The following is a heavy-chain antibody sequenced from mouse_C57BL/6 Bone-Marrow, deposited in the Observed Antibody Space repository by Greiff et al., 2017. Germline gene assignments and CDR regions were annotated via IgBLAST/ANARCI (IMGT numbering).Heavy chain of an antibody. V-gene: IGHV1-55*01. CDR3: ARVELRLRCFAY. D-gene: IGHD3-2*02. CDR1: GYTFTSYW. J-gene: IGHJ3*01. CDR2: IYPGSGST. Sequence: QVHVKQSGAELVKPGASVKMSCKASGYTFTSYWITWVKQRPGQGLEWIGDIYPGSGSTNYNEKFKSKATLTVDTSSSTAYMQLSSLTSEDSAVYYCARVELRLRCFAYWGQGTLVTVSA.